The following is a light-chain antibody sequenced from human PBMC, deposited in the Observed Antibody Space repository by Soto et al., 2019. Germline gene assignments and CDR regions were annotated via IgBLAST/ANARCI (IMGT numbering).Light chain of an antibody. CDR1: QGVSRM. CDR2: DAS. V-gene: IGKV3-15*01. CDR3: QHYHGWPIT. Sequence: DIVMTQTPATLSVAPGERVTFSCRASQGVSRMLAWYQHKPCQAPRLLFYDASARATGIPARFSGSGSGTEFTITISSLQSEDFAVYYCQHYHGWPITFGQGTRLGIK. J-gene: IGKJ5*01.